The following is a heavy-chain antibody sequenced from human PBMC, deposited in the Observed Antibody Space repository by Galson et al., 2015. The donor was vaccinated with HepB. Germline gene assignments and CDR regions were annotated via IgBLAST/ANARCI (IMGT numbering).Heavy chain of an antibody. J-gene: IGHJ4*02. Sequence: EPLSLTCAASGGSFSGFYWSWIRQFQGKELEWIGEINQSGHTNYNPSLKSRVTVSIDTSKNQLSLKVTSVSAADTAVYYCARQATYGSGINSLPFDYWGQGTLVTVSS. CDR3: ARQATYGSGINSLPFDY. CDR2: INQSGHT. V-gene: IGHV4-34*01. D-gene: IGHD3-10*01. CDR1: GGSFSGFY.